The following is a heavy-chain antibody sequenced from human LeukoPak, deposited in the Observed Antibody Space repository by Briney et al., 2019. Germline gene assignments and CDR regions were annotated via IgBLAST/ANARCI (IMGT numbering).Heavy chain of an antibody. V-gene: IGHV3-23*01. J-gene: IGHJ6*02. CDR3: AKFGQWKNYGMDV. Sequence: GGSLRLSCAASGFTFSSYGMTWVRQAPGKGLEWVSAVTGSGGSAFYADSVKGRFTISRDNSKNTLYLQMNSLRAEDTAVYYCAKFGQWKNYGMDVWGQGTTVTVSS. CDR1: GFTFSSYG. CDR2: VTGSGGSA. D-gene: IGHD3-10*01.